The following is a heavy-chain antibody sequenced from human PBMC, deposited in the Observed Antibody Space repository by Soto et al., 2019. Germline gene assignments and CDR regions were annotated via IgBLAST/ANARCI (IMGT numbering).Heavy chain of an antibody. CDR2: IFHSGST. CDR3: ARQRGGYWSGYSDF. CDR1: GVSITGGNW. J-gene: IGHJ4*02. V-gene: IGHV4-4*02. D-gene: IGHD3-3*01. Sequence: QVQLQESGPGLVKPSGTLSLTCAVSGVSITGGNWWTWVRQPPGKGLEWIGEIFHSGSTTYHPSLRSRGTISVDKSKNHFSLKLTSVTAADTAVYYCARQRGGYWSGYSDFWGQRILVTVSS.